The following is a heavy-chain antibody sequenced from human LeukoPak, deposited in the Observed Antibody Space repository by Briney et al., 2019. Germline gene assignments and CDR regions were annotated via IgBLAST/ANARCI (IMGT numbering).Heavy chain of an antibody. Sequence: SETLSLTCTVSGGSISSYYWSWIGQPAGKGLESIGHISTSGSTNYNPSLKSRVTISVDTSKNQFSLKLSSVTAADTAVYYCARDFLHYDILTGYRVFDPWGQGTLVTVSS. J-gene: IGHJ5*02. D-gene: IGHD3-9*01. CDR3: ARDFLHYDILTGYRVFDP. CDR2: ISTSGST. CDR1: GGSISSYY. V-gene: IGHV4-4*07.